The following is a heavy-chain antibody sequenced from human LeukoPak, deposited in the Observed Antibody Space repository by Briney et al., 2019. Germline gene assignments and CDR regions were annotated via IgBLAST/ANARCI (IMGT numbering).Heavy chain of an antibody. CDR1: GFTFSSYE. D-gene: IGHD1-26*01. CDR2: ITSGGSTI. CDR3: ARSSYFDY. Sequence: PGGSQRLSCAASGFTFSSYEMNWVRQAPGKGLEWLSYITSGGSTIYYADSVKGRFTISRDNAKNSLYLQMNSLRAGDTAVYYCARSSYFDYWGRGTLVAVSS. V-gene: IGHV3-48*03. J-gene: IGHJ4*02.